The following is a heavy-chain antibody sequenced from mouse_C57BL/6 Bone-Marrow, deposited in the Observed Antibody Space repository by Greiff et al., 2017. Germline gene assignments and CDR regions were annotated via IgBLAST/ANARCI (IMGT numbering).Heavy chain of an antibody. Sequence: QVQLQQPRAELVRPGSSVKLSCKASGYTFTSYWMHWVKQRPIQGLEWIGNIDPSDSETHYNQKFKDKATLTVDKSSSTAYMQLSSLTSEDSAVYYCARGGNLATVVATPFAYWGQGPLVTVSA. J-gene: IGHJ3*01. D-gene: IGHD1-1*01. CDR1: GYTFTSYW. V-gene: IGHV1-52*01. CDR3: ARGGNLATVVATPFAY. CDR2: IDPSDSET.